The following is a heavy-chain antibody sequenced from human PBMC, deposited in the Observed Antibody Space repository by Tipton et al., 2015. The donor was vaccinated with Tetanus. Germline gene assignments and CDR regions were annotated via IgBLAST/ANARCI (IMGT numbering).Heavy chain of an antibody. CDR2: ISSTTSYI. CDR1: GFLFSSYT. D-gene: IGHD6-25*01. CDR3: ASGSALDY. J-gene: IGHJ4*02. V-gene: IGHV3-21*01. Sequence: SLRLSCSVSGFLFSSYTMNWVRQAPGRGLEWVSSISSTTSYIYYSDSVKGRFTISRDNAKNSLYLQMNGLRAEDTAVYYCASGSALDYWGQGTLVTVSS.